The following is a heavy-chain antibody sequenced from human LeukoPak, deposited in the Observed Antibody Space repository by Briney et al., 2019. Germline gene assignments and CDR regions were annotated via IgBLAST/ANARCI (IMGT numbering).Heavy chain of an antibody. Sequence: GGSLRLSCAASGFTFSDFYMNWVRQAPGKGLEWVSSISGSGNYIYYADSVKGRFTISRDNAKNSLFLEMNSLRVEDTAVYYCARDEVATISDYWGQGALVTVSS. CDR3: ARDEVATISDY. D-gene: IGHD5-12*01. CDR1: GFTFSDFY. V-gene: IGHV3-21*01. J-gene: IGHJ4*02. CDR2: ISGSGNYI.